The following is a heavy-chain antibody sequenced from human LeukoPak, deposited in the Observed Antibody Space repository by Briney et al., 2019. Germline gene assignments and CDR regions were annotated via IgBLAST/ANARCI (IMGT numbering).Heavy chain of an antibody. CDR2: ISSSSSTI. J-gene: IGHJ2*01. Sequence: GGSLRLSCAASGFTFSSYSMNWVRQAPGKGLEWVSYISSSSSTIYYADSVKGRFTISRDNAKNSLYLQMNSLRAEDTAVYYCARAPKYGDYVPRYFDLWGRGTLVTVSS. CDR1: GFTFSSYS. V-gene: IGHV3-48*01. D-gene: IGHD4-17*01. CDR3: ARAPKYGDYVPRYFDL.